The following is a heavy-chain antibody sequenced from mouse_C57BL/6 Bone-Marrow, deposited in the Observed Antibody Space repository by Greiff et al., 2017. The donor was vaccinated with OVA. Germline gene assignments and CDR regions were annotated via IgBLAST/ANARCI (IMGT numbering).Heavy chain of an antibody. V-gene: IGHV1-81*01. J-gene: IGHJ1*03. CDR1: GYTFTSYG. D-gene: IGHD2-5*01. Sequence: VQLQQSGAELARPGASVKLSCKASGYTFTSYGISWVKQRTGQGLEWIGEIYPRSGNTYYNEKFKGKATLTADKSSSTAYMELRSLTSEDSAVYFCARASYYSNYFYWYFDVWGTGTTVTVSS. CDR2: IYPRSGNT. CDR3: ARASYYSNYFYWYFDV.